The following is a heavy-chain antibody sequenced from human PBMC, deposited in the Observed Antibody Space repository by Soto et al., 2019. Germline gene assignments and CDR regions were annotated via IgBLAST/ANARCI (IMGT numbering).Heavy chain of an antibody. CDR3: ARGYDYGDEYYYYMDV. V-gene: IGHV1-3*01. J-gene: IGHJ6*03. D-gene: IGHD4-17*01. Sequence: ASVKVSCKASGYTFTSYAMHWVRQAPGQRLEWMGWINAGNGNTKYSQKFQGRVTITRDKSASTAYMELSSLRSEDTAVYYCARGYDYGDEYYYYMDVWGKGTTVTVSS. CDR2: INAGNGNT. CDR1: GYTFTSYA.